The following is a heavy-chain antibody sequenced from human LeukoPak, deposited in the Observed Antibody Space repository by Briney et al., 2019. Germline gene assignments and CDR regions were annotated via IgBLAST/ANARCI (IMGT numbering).Heavy chain of an antibody. CDR2: IYYSGST. D-gene: IGHD5-24*01. Sequence: PSETLSLTCIVSGGSISNYYWSWIWQPPGKGLEWIGYIYYSGSTNYNPSLKSRVTISVDTSKNQFSLKLSSVTAADTAVYYCARGLRGYKELDYWGQGTLVAVSS. CDR1: GGSISNYY. V-gene: IGHV4-59*01. J-gene: IGHJ4*02. CDR3: ARGLRGYKELDY.